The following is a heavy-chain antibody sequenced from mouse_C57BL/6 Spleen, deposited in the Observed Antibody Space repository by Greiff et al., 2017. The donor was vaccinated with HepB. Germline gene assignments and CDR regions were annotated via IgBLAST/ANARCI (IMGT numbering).Heavy chain of an antibody. CDR3: ARRDVYDWYYCAMDY. V-gene: IGHV5-12*01. J-gene: IGHJ4*01. CDR1: GFTFSDYY. D-gene: IGHD2-2*01. Sequence: EVHLVESGGGLVQPGGSLKLSCAASGFTFSDYYMYWVRQTPEKRLEWVAYISNGGGSTYYPDTVKGRVTIYRDNAKNTLYLQMSRLKSEDTAMYYCARRDVYDWYYCAMDYWGQGTSVTVSS. CDR2: ISNGGGST.